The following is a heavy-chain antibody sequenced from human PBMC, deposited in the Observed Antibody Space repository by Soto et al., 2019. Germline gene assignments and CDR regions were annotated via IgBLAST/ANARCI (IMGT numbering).Heavy chain of an antibody. CDR1: GGSISSGDYY. V-gene: IGHV4-30-4*01. CDR3: ALRYGSGMGFDY. D-gene: IGHD3-10*01. CDR2: IYYSGST. Sequence: SETLSLTCTVSGGSISSGDYYWSWIRQPPGKGLEWIGYIYYSGSTYYNPSLKSRVTISVDTSKNQFSLKLSSVTAADTAVYYCALRYGSGMGFDYWGQGTLVTVSS. J-gene: IGHJ4*02.